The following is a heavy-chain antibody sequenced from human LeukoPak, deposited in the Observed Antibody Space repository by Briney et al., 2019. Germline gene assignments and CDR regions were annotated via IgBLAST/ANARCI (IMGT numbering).Heavy chain of an antibody. CDR3: ARETPSPTGYSSGPVDY. V-gene: IGHV6-1*01. D-gene: IGHD6-19*01. CDR2: TYYRSKWYN. J-gene: IGHJ4*02. Sequence: SQALSLTCAISGDSVSSNSAAWNWIRQSPSRGLEWLGRTYYRSKWYNDYAVSVKSRITINPDTSKNQFSLQLDSVTPEDTAVYYCARETPSPTGYSSGPVDYWGQGTLVTVSS. CDR1: GDSVSSNSAA.